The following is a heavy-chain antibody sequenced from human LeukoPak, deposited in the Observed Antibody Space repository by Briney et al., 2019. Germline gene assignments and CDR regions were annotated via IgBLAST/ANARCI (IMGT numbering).Heavy chain of an antibody. J-gene: IGHJ3*02. D-gene: IGHD5-12*01. Sequence: ASVKVSCKASGYTFTSYGISWVRQAPGQGLEWMGWISAYNGNTNYAQKLQGRVTMTKDTSTSTAYMELRSRRSDDTAVYYCARDLGYGDAFDIWGQGTMVTVSS. CDR3: ARDLGYGDAFDI. V-gene: IGHV1-18*01. CDR1: GYTFTSYG. CDR2: ISAYNGNT.